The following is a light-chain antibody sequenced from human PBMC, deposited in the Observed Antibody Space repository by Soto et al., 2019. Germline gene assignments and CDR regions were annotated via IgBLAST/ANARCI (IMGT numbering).Light chain of an antibody. CDR1: QGVSSY. CDR2: DVS. V-gene: IGKV3-11*01. CDR3: QQRSNWPRT. J-gene: IGKJ1*01. Sequence: EIVLAQSTATLHLPPGVTATATCWASQGVSSYLIWDQQKPGQAPRLLIYDVSNRATGIPARFSGSGSGTDFTLTISSLEPEDFAVYYCQQRSNWPRTFGQGTKVDI.